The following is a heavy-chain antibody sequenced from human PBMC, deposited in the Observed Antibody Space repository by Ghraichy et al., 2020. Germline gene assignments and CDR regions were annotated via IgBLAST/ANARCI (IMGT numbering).Heavy chain of an antibody. J-gene: IGHJ4*02. CDR2: IWYDGMKK. D-gene: IGHD3-22*01. V-gene: IGHV3-30*19. Sequence: GGSLRLSCAASGFSFRGSVMHWVRQAPGKGLEWVAVIWYDGMKKYYADSVKGRFTISRDNSKNTLSLQMNSLRAEDTAVYYCARGLDYYETSDYILDFWGQGRLVTVCS. CDR3: ARGLDYYETSDYILDF. CDR1: GFSFRGSV.